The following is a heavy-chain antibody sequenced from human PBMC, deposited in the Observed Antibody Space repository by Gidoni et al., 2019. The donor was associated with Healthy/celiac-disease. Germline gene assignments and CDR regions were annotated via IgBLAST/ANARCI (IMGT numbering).Heavy chain of an antibody. CDR2: IYYSGST. Sequence: QLQLQESGPRLVKPSDALSLACTVSGCAISSRSYYWGWIRQPPGKGLEWIGSIYYSGSTYYNPDFKSRVTISVDTSKNQFSLKLSSVTAADTAVYYCARHGRETRGNSEFDYWGQGTLVTVSS. CDR1: GCAISSRSYY. V-gene: IGHV4-39*01. D-gene: IGHD4-4*01. CDR3: ARHGRETRGNSEFDY. J-gene: IGHJ4*02.